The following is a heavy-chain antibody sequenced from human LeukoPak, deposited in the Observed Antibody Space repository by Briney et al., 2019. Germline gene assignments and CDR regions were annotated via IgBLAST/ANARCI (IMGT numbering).Heavy chain of an antibody. J-gene: IGHJ4*02. CDR3: AISRAGSTGIYFDR. Sequence: GGSLRLSCEASEFTFSSYEMNWVRQAPGRGLEWVSYISSGGSSIYYEDSVKGRFTISRDNAKKLLYLQMDSLRVEDTAVYYCAISRAGSTGIYFDRWGQGTLVTVSS. CDR2: ISSGGSSI. D-gene: IGHD3-10*01. CDR1: EFTFSSYE. V-gene: IGHV3-48*03.